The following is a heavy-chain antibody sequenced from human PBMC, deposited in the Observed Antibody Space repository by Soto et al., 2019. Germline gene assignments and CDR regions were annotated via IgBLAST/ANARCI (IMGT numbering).Heavy chain of an antibody. V-gene: IGHV4-59*02. CDR1: GGYVRSYY. Sequence: PSETQSLTCTVSGGYVRSYYWSWIRQPPGKGLEWIGYIYYSGITNYNPSLNSRVTISVDTSRNQFSLKLSSVTAADTAVYYCARVHDFWSGYYWLDPWGQGTLVTVSS. D-gene: IGHD3-3*01. CDR3: ARVHDFWSGYYWLDP. J-gene: IGHJ5*02. CDR2: IYYSGIT.